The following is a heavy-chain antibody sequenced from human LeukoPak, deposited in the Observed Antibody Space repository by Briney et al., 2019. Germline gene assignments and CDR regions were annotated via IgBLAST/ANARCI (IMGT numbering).Heavy chain of an antibody. J-gene: IGHJ5*02. CDR3: ARELNGAFDP. CDR2: IYYSGNT. D-gene: IGHD1-1*01. Sequence: SETLSLTCTVSGVSISSSNSYWGWIRQPPGKGLEWIGSIYYSGNTYYNASLKSQVSISIDTSKNQFSLRRTSVTAADTAVYYCARELNGAFDPWGQGTLVTVSS. CDR1: GVSISSSNSY. V-gene: IGHV4-39*02.